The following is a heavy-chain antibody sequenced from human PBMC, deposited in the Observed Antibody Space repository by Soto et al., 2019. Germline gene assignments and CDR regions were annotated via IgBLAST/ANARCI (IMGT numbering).Heavy chain of an antibody. CDR3: VRVPEQSPIDF. J-gene: IGHJ4*01. D-gene: IGHD6-13*01. CDR2: VSVYWRDT. Sequence: GGSLRLSCAASGFSLSDYCIHWVRQVPLKGLLWFSLVSVYWRDTTYADSVKGLFTISRYNANNTLYLQMYSLRSEDTAVYYCVRVPEQSPIDFWGHGSLVTVSS. V-gene: IGHV3-74*03. CDR1: GFSLSDYC.